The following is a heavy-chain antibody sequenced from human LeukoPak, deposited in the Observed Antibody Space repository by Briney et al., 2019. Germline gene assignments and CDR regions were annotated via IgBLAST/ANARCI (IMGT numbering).Heavy chain of an antibody. CDR1: GCTFDDYA. Sequence: PGGSLRLSCAASGCTFDDYAMHWVRQAPGKGLEWISDISWNSGSIGYADSVKGRFTISRDHTKNSLYMQMNSLRAEDMALYYCAKDIEYDILTGYYEIWGQGTLVTVSS. D-gene: IGHD3-9*01. CDR2: ISWNSGSI. V-gene: IGHV3-9*03. J-gene: IGHJ4*02. CDR3: AKDIEYDILTGYYEI.